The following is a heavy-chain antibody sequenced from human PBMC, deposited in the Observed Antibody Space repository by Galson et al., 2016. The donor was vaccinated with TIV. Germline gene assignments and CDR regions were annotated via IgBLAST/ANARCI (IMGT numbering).Heavy chain of an antibody. CDR2: ISGSGDTT. V-gene: IGHV3-23*01. CDR1: EFTFSSYA. Sequence: SLRLSCAVSEFTFSSYAMSWVRQAPGKGLEWVSSISGSGDTTYYADSVKGRFTISRDNSQNTLYLQMNSLRAEDTAVYYCARSITMMVLVQYWYFDLWGRGTLVTVSS. J-gene: IGHJ2*01. D-gene: IGHD3-22*01. CDR3: ARSITMMVLVQYWYFDL.